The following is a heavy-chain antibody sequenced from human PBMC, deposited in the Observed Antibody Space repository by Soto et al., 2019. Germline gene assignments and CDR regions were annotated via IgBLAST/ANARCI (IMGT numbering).Heavy chain of an antibody. J-gene: IGHJ6*02. CDR1: GFTFSSYG. Sequence: QVQLVESGGGVVQPGRSLRLFCAASGFTFSSYGMHWVRQAPGKGLEWVAVIWYDGSNKYYADSVKGRFTISRDNSKNTLYLQMNSLRAEDTAVYYCARVPDWAVAAADIYYYYGMDVWGQGTTVTVSS. CDR2: IWYDGSNK. CDR3: ARVPDWAVAAADIYYYYGMDV. V-gene: IGHV3-33*01. D-gene: IGHD6-13*01.